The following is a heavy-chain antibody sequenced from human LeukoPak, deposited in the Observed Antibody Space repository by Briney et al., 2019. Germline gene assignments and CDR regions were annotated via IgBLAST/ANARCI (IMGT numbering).Heavy chain of an antibody. CDR2: INHIGST. V-gene: IGHV4-34*01. Sequence: SETLSLTCAVYGGSFSGYYWSWIRQPPGKGLEWIGEINHIGSTNYNPSLKSRVTISVDTSKNQFSLKLSSVTAADTAVYYCARAHNDYYDSSGLDYWGQGTLVTVSS. CDR3: ARAHNDYYDSSGLDY. J-gene: IGHJ4*02. D-gene: IGHD3-22*01. CDR1: GGSFSGYY.